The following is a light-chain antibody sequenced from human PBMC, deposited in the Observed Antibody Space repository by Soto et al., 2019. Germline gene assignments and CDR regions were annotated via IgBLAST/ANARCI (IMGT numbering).Light chain of an antibody. V-gene: IGKV1-39*01. CDR2: AAS. CDR1: QSISTY. Sequence: DMQMTQSPSSLSASVGDRVTITCRASQSISTYLNWYQQKPGKAPNLLIYAASSLQSGVPSRFSGSGSGTDFTLTISSLQPEDFATYYCQQTYTTPLGFGGGTKVEIK. J-gene: IGKJ4*01. CDR3: QQTYTTPLG.